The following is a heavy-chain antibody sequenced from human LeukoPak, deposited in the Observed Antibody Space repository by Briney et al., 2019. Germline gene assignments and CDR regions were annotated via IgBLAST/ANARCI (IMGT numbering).Heavy chain of an antibody. Sequence: KVGESLKISCKGSGYSFTSYWIGWVRQMPGKGLGWMGIIYPGDSDTRYSPSFQGQVTISADKSISTAYLQWSSLKASDTAMYYCARVRPRRLGYCSGGSCNNWFDPWGQGTLVTVSS. CDR1: GYSFTSYW. J-gene: IGHJ5*02. D-gene: IGHD2-15*01. CDR2: IYPGDSDT. CDR3: ARVRPRRLGYCSGGSCNNWFDP. V-gene: IGHV5-51*01.